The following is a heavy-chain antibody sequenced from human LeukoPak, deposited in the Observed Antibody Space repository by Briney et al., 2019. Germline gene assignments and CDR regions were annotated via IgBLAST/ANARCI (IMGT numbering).Heavy chain of an antibody. V-gene: IGHV3-33*01. Sequence: PGRSLRLSCAAPGFTFSSYGMHWVRQAPGKGLEWVAVIWYDGSNKYYADSVKGRFTISRDNSKNTLYLQMNSLRAEDTAVYYCARDLAAADQPPFRYYYYGMDVWGQGTTVTVSS. CDR1: GFTFSSYG. J-gene: IGHJ6*02. CDR2: IWYDGSNK. CDR3: ARDLAAADQPPFRYYYYGMDV. D-gene: IGHD6-13*01.